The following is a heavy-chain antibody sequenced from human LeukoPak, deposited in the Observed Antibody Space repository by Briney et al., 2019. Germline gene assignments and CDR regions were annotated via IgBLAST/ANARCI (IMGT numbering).Heavy chain of an antibody. CDR3: ARDQFLRFLEWSRAYYYYYMDV. V-gene: IGHV1-18*01. CDR2: ISAYNGNT. Sequence: ASVKVSCKASGYTFTSYGISWVRQAPGQGLEWMGWISAYNGNTNYAQKLQGRVTMTTDTSTSTAYMELRSLRSDDTAAYYCARDQFLRFLEWSRAYYYYYMDVWGKGTTVTVSS. D-gene: IGHD3-3*01. J-gene: IGHJ6*03. CDR1: GYTFTSYG.